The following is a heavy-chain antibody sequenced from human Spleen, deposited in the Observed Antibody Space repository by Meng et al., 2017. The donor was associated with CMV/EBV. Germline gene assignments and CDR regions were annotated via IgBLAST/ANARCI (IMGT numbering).Heavy chain of an antibody. CDR2: IYYSGST. J-gene: IGHJ6*02. D-gene: IGHD3-3*01. CDR1: GGSISSYY. V-gene: IGHV4-59*01. CDR3: ARGPSGTRVLWSGYYIPHNYYYGMDV. Sequence: SETLSLTCTVSGGSISSYYWTWIRQPPGKGLEWIGHIYYSGSTKYNPSLKSRVTISVDTSKNQFSLRLSSVTAADTAVYYCARGPSGTRVLWSGYYIPHNYYYGMDVWGQGTTVTVSS.